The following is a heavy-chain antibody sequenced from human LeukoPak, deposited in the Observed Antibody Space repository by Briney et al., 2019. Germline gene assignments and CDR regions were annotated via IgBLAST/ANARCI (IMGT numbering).Heavy chain of an antibody. CDR2: IKQDGSEK. CDR1: GFTFSSYW. V-gene: IGHV3-7*03. D-gene: IGHD6-25*01. Sequence: GGSLRLSCAASGFTFSSYWMSWVRQAPGKGLEWVANIKQDGSEKYYVDSVKGRFTISRDNAKNSLYLQINTLRAEDTAVYYCVRGPHIAATSYWGQGTLVTVSS. CDR3: VRGPHIAATSY. J-gene: IGHJ4*02.